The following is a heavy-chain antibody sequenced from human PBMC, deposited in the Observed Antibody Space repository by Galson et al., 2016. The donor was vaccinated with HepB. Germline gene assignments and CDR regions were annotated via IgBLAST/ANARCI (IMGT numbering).Heavy chain of an antibody. J-gene: IGHJ5*02. CDR1: GGSISSSNW. Sequence: SETLSLTCAVSGGSISSSNWWSWVRQPPGKGLEWIGEIFHSGSTTYNPSLKSRVTISVDKSKNQFSLKLSAVTAADTAVYYIARVVPSGENWFDPWGQGTLVTVSS. D-gene: IGHD2-2*01. CDR3: ARVVPSGENWFDP. CDR2: IFHSGST. V-gene: IGHV4-4*02.